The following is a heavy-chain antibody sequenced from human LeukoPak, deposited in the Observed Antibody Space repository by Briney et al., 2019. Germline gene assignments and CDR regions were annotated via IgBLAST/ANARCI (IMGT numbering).Heavy chain of an antibody. V-gene: IGHV3-48*01. Sequence: GGSLRLSCAASGFSFSSYSMNWVRQAPGKGLEWVAYISSSSSAIYYADSVKGRFTISRDNARTSLYLQMNSLRAEDTAVYYCAVDYGMDVWGQGTTVTASS. J-gene: IGHJ6*02. CDR1: GFSFSSYS. CDR3: AVDYGMDV. CDR2: ISSSSSAI.